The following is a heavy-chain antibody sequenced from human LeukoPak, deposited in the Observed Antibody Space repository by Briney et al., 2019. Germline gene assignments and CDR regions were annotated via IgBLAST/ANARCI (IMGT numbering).Heavy chain of an antibody. CDR2: IVVGSGNT. J-gene: IGHJ4*02. CDR3: AADPGRQYREFDY. Sequence: ASVKVSCKASGFTFTSSAVQWVRQARGQRLEWIGWIVVGSGNTNYAQKFQERVTITRDMSTSTAYMELSSLRSEDTAVYYCAADPGRQYREFDYWGQGTLVTVSS. V-gene: IGHV1-58*01. D-gene: IGHD1-1*01. CDR1: GFTFTSSA.